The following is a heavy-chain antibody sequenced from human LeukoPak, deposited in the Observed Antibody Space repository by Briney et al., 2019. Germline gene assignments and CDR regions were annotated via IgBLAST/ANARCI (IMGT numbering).Heavy chain of an antibody. D-gene: IGHD3-3*01. CDR3: AKDQSADDFWSGYYNY. CDR1: GFTVSSNY. V-gene: IGHV3-23*01. Sequence: GRSLRLSCAASGFTVSSNYMSGVRQAPGKGLEWVSAISGSGGSAYYADSVKGRFTISRDNSKDTLYLQMNSLRAEDTAVYYCAKDQSADDFWSGYYNYWGQGTLVTVSS. J-gene: IGHJ4*02. CDR2: ISGSGGSA.